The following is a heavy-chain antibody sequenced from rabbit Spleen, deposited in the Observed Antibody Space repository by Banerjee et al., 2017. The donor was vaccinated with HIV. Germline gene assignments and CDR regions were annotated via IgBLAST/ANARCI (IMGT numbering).Heavy chain of an antibody. Sequence: QSLEESGGDLVKPGASLTLTCTASGLDFSSNYWISWVRQAPGKGLEWIACIDTNDGDTDYANWPKGRFTISKTSSTTVTLQMTSLTAADTATYFCARDSSTSFSSYGMDLWGQGTLVTVS. V-gene: IGHV1S40*01. J-gene: IGHJ6*01. D-gene: IGHD1-1*01. CDR1: GLDFSSNYW. CDR3: ARDSSTSFSSYGMDL. CDR2: IDTNDGDT.